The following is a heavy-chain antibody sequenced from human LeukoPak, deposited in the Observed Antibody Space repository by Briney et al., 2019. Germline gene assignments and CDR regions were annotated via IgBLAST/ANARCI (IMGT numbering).Heavy chain of an antibody. Sequence: SETLSLTCTVSGGSVSSGSYYWSWIRQPAGKGLEWIGVSIPVGAPTTTPPLKSRVTISVDTSKNQFSLRLSSVTAADTAVYYCARGAGFLGDMDVWGKGTTVTVSS. J-gene: IGHJ6*03. V-gene: IGHV4-61*02. CDR3: ARGAGFLGDMDV. D-gene: IGHD3-16*01. CDR1: GGSVSSGSYY. CDR2: SIPVGAP.